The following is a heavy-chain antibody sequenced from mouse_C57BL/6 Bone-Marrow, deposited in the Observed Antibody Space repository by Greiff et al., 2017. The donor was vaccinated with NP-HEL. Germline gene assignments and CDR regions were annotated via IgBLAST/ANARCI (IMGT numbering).Heavy chain of an antibody. V-gene: IGHV6-3*01. J-gene: IGHJ2*01. Sequence: EVKVEESGGGLVQPGGSMKLSCVASGFTFSNYWMNWVRQSPEKGLEWVAQIRLKSDNYATHYAESVKGRFTISRDDSKSSVYLQMNNLRAEDTGIYYCTGGVGPYFDYWGQGTTLTVSS. CDR3: TGGVGPYFDY. D-gene: IGHD4-1*01. CDR1: GFTFSNYW. CDR2: IRLKSDNYAT.